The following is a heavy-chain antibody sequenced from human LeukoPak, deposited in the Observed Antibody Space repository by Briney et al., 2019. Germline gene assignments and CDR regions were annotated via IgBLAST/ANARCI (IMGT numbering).Heavy chain of an antibody. CDR2: IGSSSSYI. J-gene: IGHJ4*02. CDR3: ARDGVHCSSTSCYFDY. D-gene: IGHD2-2*01. CDR1: GFTFSTYS. Sequence: GGSLRLSCAASGFTFSTYSMNWVSQAPGKGLEWVSVIGSSSSYIYYADSVKGRFAISRDNAKNSLYLQMNSLRAEDTAMYYCARDGVHCSSTSCYFDYWGQGTLVTVSS. V-gene: IGHV3-21*01.